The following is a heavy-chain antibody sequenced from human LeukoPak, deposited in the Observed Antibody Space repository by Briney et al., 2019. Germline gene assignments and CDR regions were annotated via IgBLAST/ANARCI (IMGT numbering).Heavy chain of an antibody. CDR2: IIPILGIA. V-gene: IGHV1-69*04. Sequence: ASVKVSCKASGGTFSSYAISWVRQAPGQGLERMGRIIPILGIANYAQKFQGRVTITADKSTSTAYMELSSLRSEDTAVYYYARSVTVTNWFDPWGQGTLVTVSS. CDR3: ARSVTVTNWFDP. D-gene: IGHD4-17*01. CDR1: GGTFSSYA. J-gene: IGHJ5*02.